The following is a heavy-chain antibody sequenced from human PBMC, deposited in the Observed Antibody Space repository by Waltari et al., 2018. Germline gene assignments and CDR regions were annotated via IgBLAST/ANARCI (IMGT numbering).Heavy chain of an antibody. D-gene: IGHD5-18*01. Sequence: QVQLQESGPGLVKPSETLSLTCTASGGSIRSDSWNWIRQPAGQGLGWIGRIPTTGSTNYSPSLKSRVTMSIDTSKNQFSLRLTSVTAADTAVYYCARAWVGTDVDFFDYWGQGTRVTVSS. CDR1: GGSIRSDS. CDR2: IPTTGST. V-gene: IGHV4-4*07. J-gene: IGHJ4*02. CDR3: ARAWVGTDVDFFDY.